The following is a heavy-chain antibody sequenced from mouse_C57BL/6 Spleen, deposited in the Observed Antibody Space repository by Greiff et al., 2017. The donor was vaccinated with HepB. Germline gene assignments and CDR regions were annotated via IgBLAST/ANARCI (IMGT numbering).Heavy chain of an antibody. D-gene: IGHD2-3*01. J-gene: IGHJ4*01. Sequence: EVKLMESGPSLVRPSQTLSLTCTVTGFSINSDCYWIWIRQFPGNKLEYIGYTFYSGITYYNPSLESRTYITRDTSKNQFSLKLSSVTTEDTATYYCARVPIYDGYPYAMDYWGQGTSVTVSS. CDR2: TFYSGIT. V-gene: IGHV3-3*01. CDR1: GFSINSDCY. CDR3: ARVPIYDGYPYAMDY.